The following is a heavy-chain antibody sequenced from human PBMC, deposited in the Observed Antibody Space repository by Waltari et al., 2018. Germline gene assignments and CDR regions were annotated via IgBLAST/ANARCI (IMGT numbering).Heavy chain of an antibody. Sequence: EVQLLESGGGLVQPGGSLRLSCAASGFTFSSYAMSWVRQAPGKGLEWVSAISGSGGSTYCADSVKGRFTISRDNSKNTLYLQMNSLRAEDTAVYYCAKDIRIAAAGTNYFDYWGQGTLVIVSS. CDR2: ISGSGGST. V-gene: IGHV3-23*01. J-gene: IGHJ4*02. D-gene: IGHD6-13*01. CDR3: AKDIRIAAAGTNYFDY. CDR1: GFTFSSYA.